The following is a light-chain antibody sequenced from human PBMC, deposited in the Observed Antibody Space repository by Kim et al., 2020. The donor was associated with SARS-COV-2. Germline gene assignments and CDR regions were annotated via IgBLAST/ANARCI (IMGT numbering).Light chain of an antibody. V-gene: IGKV3-15*01. J-gene: IGKJ4*01. CDR2: GAS. CDR3: QHYNELPLA. CDR1: QSVRDN. Sequence: EIRMTQSPATLSVSPGERATLSCRASQSVRDNLAWYQQKPGQAPRLLIYGASTRATGIPRRFSGSGSGTEFTLTIDSLQSEDSALYYCQHYNELPLAFGGGTKVDIK.